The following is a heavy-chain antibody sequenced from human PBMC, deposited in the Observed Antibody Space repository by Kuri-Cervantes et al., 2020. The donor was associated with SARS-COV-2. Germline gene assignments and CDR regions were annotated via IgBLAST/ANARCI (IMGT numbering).Heavy chain of an antibody. CDR1: GFTFSSYA. J-gene: IGHJ3*02. Sequence: GESLKISCAASGFTFSSYAMHWVRQAPGKGLEWVAVISYDGSNKYYADSVKCRFTISRDNSKNTLYLQMNSLRAEDTAVYYCAREGSHDAFDIWGQGTMVTVSS. CDR2: ISYDGSNK. D-gene: IGHD2-15*01. CDR3: AREGSHDAFDI. V-gene: IGHV3-30-3*01.